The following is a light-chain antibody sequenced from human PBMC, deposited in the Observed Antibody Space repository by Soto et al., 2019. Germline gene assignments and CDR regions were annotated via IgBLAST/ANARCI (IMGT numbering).Light chain of an antibody. J-gene: IGLJ1*01. V-gene: IGLV2-14*01. Sequence: QSALTQPACVSGSPGQSITISCTGTSSDVGGYNYVSWYQQHPGKAPKLMIYEVSNRPSGVSNRFSGSKSGNTASLTISGLQAEDEADYYCSSYTSSSTLYVFGTGTKSPS. CDR1: SSDVGGYNY. CDR3: SSYTSSSTLYV. CDR2: EVS.